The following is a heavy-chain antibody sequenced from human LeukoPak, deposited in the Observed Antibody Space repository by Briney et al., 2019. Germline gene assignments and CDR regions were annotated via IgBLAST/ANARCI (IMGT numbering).Heavy chain of an antibody. CDR2: ISYDGSNK. CDR3: ATHSSGCLDY. CDR1: GFTFSSYT. J-gene: IGHJ4*02. V-gene: IGHV3-30-3*01. Sequence: GRSLRLSCAASGFTFSSYTMHWVRQAPGKGLEWVTVISYDGSNKYYADSVKGRFTISRDNSKNTLYLQMNSLRAEDTAVYYCATHSSGCLDYWGQGTLVTVSS. D-gene: IGHD6-19*01.